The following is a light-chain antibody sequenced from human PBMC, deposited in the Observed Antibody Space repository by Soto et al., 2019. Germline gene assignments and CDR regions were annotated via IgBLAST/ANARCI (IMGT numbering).Light chain of an antibody. V-gene: IGKV3-11*01. CDR2: DAS. J-gene: IGKJ3*01. CDR1: QSISSY. Sequence: TQSPSTLSASVGYRVTITCRASQSISSYLAWYQQKPGQAPRLLIYDASNRATGIPARFSGSGSGTDFTLTISSLEPEDFAVYYCQQRSNWPLFTFGPGTKVDIK. CDR3: QQRSNWPLFT.